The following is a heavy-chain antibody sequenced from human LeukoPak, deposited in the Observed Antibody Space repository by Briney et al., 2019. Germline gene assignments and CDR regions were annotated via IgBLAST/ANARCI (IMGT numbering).Heavy chain of an antibody. Sequence: GGSLRLSCAASGFTFSTYRMNWVRQAPGKGLEWVSYISSSGSTMYYTDSVKGRFTISRDNARNSLYLQMNSLRDEDTAVYYCARDYGGNSGVNYFDPWGQGTLVTVSS. V-gene: IGHV3-48*02. CDR2: ISSSGSTM. CDR3: ARDYGGNSGVNYFDP. D-gene: IGHD4-23*01. CDR1: GFTFSTYR. J-gene: IGHJ5*02.